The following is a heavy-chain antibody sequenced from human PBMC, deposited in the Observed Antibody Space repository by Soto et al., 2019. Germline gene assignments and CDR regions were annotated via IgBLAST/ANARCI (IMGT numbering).Heavy chain of an antibody. CDR3: ARSSTSANYFDY. D-gene: IGHD2-2*01. J-gene: IGHJ4*02. CDR1: AGSISSGVYY. Sequence: VQLQESAPGLVKPSQTLSLTCTVSAGSISSGVYYWSWIGKHPGKGLEWIGYIYDSGSTYYIPSLESRVTISVDTSKNQFSLKLNSVTAADTAVYYCARSSTSANYFDYCGQGTLVTVSS. V-gene: IGHV4-31*03. CDR2: IYDSGST.